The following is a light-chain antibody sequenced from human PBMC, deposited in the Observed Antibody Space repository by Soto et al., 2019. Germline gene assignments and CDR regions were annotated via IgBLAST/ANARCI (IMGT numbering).Light chain of an antibody. CDR3: CSCAAIYPYVL. Sequence: QSVLTQPRSVSGSPGQSVTVSCTAASSDVGAFHYVSWYQQHPGKAPKNLIYDVTKRPSGVPDRFSGSKSGNTASLTISGVQAEDEADYYCCSCAAIYPYVLFGGGTQLTVL. J-gene: IGLJ2*01. V-gene: IGLV2-11*01. CDR2: DVT. CDR1: SSDVGAFHY.